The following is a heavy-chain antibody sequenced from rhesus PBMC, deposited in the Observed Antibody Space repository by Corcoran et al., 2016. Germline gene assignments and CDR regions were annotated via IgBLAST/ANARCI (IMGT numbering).Heavy chain of an antibody. Sequence: EVQLVESGGGLVQPGGSLRLSCAASGFTFSNYWMNWVRQAPGKGLDWVGRIKNKADGGTAAYAESLKGNLTISRDDSKNTLYLQMNSLKTEDTAVYYCTRGGYSSGLPFDYWGQGVLVTVSS. CDR2: IKNKADGGTA. D-gene: IGHD6-31*01. V-gene: IGHV3-16*01. J-gene: IGHJ4*01. CDR3: TRGGYSSGLPFDY. CDR1: GFTFSNYW.